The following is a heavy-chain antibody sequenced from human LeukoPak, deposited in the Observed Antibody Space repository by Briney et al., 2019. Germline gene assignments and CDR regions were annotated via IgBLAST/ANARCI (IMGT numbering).Heavy chain of an antibody. D-gene: IGHD6-19*01. CDR2: INSDGSIT. CDR3: ARDRKYSSGWYWFDP. V-gene: IGHV3-74*01. J-gene: IGHJ5*02. CDR1: GFTFSKYW. Sequence: GGSLRLSCAASGFTFSKYWMHWVRQVPGRGPVWVSRINSDGSITSYADSVKGRFTISRDNSKNTLYLQMNNLRAEDTAVYYCARDRKYSSGWYWFDPWGQGTLVTVSS.